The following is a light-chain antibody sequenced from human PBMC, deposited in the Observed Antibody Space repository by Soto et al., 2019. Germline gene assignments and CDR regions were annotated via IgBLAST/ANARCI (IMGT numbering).Light chain of an antibody. CDR2: EVR. Sequence: QSVLTQPASVSGSPGQSITISCTGTSSDVGGYNHVSWYQQHPGKAPKLIIYEVRNRPSGVPDRFSGSKSGTSASLAISGLRTEDEADYYCAAWDDSLSGVVFGGGTKLTVL. CDR3: AAWDDSLSGVV. CDR1: SSDVGGYNH. V-gene: IGLV2-14*01. J-gene: IGLJ2*01.